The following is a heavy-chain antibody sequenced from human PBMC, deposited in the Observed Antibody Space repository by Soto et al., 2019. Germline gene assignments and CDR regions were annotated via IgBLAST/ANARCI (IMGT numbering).Heavy chain of an antibody. CDR2: IYYSGST. D-gene: IGHD3-3*01. V-gene: IGHV4-39*01. CDR3: ARIGITIFGVVVDY. CDR1: GGSIRSSSYY. J-gene: IGHJ4*02. Sequence: SETLSLTCTVSGGSIRSSSYYWGWIRQPPGKGLEWIGSIYYSGSTYYNPSLKSRVTISVDTSKNQFSLKLSSVTAADTAVYYCARIGITIFGVVVDYWGQGTLVTVSS.